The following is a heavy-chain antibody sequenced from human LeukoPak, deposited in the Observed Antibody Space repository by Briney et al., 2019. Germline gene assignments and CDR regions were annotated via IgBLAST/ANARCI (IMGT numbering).Heavy chain of an antibody. J-gene: IGHJ6*02. D-gene: IGHD2-21*02. CDR2: IYYSGST. V-gene: IGHV4-59*01. CDR3: ARYGGNSGYDYYYYGMDV. CDR1: GGSISSYY. Sequence: PSETLSLTCTVSGGSISSYYWSWIRQPPGKGLEWIGYIYYSGSTNYNPSLKSRVTISVDMSKNQFSLKLSSVTAADTAVYYCARYGGNSGYDYYYYGMDVWGQGTTVTVSS.